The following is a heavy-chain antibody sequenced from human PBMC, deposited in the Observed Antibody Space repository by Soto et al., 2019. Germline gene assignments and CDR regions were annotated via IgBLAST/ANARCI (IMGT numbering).Heavy chain of an antibody. CDR1: GGSIRSYY. CDR3: AKGAADTAMVDS. J-gene: IGHJ4*02. V-gene: IGHV4-59*01. CDR2: IFYSGST. Sequence: SETLSLTCTVSGGSIRSYYWTWIRQPPGKGLEWLGYIFYSGSTFYNPSLKSRVTISIHTSKSQFSLQLTSVTAADTAVYYCAKGAADTAMVDSWGQGTLVTVSS. D-gene: IGHD5-18*01.